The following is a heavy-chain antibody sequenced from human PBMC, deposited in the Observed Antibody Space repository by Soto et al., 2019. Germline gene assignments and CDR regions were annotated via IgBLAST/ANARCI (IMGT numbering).Heavy chain of an antibody. Sequence: ASVKVSCKASAYTFTSYGISWVRQAPGQGLEWMGWISAYNANTDYAQKLQGRVTMTTDTSTSTAYMELRSLRSDDTAVYYCARGSGQWDIHWAFDIWGQGTMVSVSS. J-gene: IGHJ3*02. CDR2: ISAYNANT. CDR3: ARGSGQWDIHWAFDI. V-gene: IGHV1-18*01. D-gene: IGHD1-26*01. CDR1: AYTFTSYG.